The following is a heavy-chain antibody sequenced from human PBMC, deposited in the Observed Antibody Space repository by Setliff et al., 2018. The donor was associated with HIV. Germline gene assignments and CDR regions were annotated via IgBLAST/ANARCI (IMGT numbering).Heavy chain of an antibody. V-gene: IGHV3-7*03. CDR1: GFTYDRCW. Sequence: GGSLRLSCAASGFTYDRCWRSWLRQAPGKGVEWVANIKNDGTEKFYADSVKGRLTVSRDNVDNSISLQLSNLTAEDTALYYCAREPSIGARDTFGWFDTWGQGTLVTVSS. CDR2: IKNDGTEK. D-gene: IGHD6-13*01. J-gene: IGHJ5*02. CDR3: AREPSIGARDTFGWFDT.